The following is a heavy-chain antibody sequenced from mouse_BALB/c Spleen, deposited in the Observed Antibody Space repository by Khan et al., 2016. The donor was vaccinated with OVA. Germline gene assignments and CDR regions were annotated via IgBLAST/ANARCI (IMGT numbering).Heavy chain of an antibody. CDR3: SRGWYYYGTPCDY. CDR1: GFTFSYYR. J-gene: IGHJ2*01. CDR2: ITVTSDNSGA. D-gene: IGHD1-1*01. Sequence: VQLVETGGGLVRPGNSLKLSCVTSGFTFSYYRMHWLRQFPGKRLEWIAVITVTSDNSGANYAESVKGRFTISRDDSKSSVYLQLNRLREEDSSTYYCSRGWYYYGTPCDYWGQGTTLTVSS. V-gene: IGHV13-2*02.